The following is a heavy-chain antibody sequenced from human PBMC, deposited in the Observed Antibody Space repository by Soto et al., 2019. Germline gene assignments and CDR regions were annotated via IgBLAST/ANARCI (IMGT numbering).Heavy chain of an antibody. CDR3: ARVRSGYYLHLDY. Sequence: QVQLQESGPGLVKPSQTLSLTCTVSGCSINSGDYSWSWIRQPPGKGLEWIAYIYYSGTTYYTPYLKSRVTVSLDTSKNQFSRKLSSVTAADTAVYYCARVRSGYYLHLDYWGQGTLVTVSS. CDR1: GCSINSGDYS. V-gene: IGHV4-30-4*01. CDR2: IYYSGTT. D-gene: IGHD3-22*01. J-gene: IGHJ4*02.